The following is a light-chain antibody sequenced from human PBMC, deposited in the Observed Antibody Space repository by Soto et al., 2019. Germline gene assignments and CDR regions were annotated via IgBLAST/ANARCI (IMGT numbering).Light chain of an antibody. Sequence: QSALTQPPSVSWSPGQSVTISCSGTNSDVGSYNLVSWYQQAPGTAPKVMIYEVNNRPSGVPDRFSGSKSGNTASLTISGLQPEDEADYYCYSFTGSDTYVFGTGTKLTVL. CDR3: YSFTGSDTYV. CDR1: NSDVGSYNL. V-gene: IGLV2-18*02. J-gene: IGLJ1*01. CDR2: EVN.